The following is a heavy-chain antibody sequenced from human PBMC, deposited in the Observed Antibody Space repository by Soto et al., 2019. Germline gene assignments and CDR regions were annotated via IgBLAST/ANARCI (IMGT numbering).Heavy chain of an antibody. J-gene: IGHJ4*02. V-gene: IGHV4-61*01. D-gene: IGHD3-3*01. CDR1: GGSFNIVSYS. CDR2: VYHTGRT. CDR3: ARDFAYFDS. Sequence: PSETLSLTCPVAGGSFNIVSYSCTWIRQPPGKGLEWIGYVYHTGRTSYNPSLKSRVSISMDTSKNKFSLNLDSVTAADTAVYFCARDFAYFDSWGQGTLVTSPQ.